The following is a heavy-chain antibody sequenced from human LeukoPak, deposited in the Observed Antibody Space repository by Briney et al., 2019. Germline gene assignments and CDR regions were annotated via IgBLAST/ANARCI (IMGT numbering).Heavy chain of an antibody. CDR3: ARGGVGGYSYGYDFDY. V-gene: IGHV4-59*01. D-gene: IGHD5-18*01. J-gene: IGHJ4*02. Sequence: GSLRLSCAASGFTFSSYAMSWIRQPPGKGLEWIGYIYYSGSTNYNPSLKSRVTISVDTSKNQFSLKLSSVTAADTAVYYRARGGVGGYSYGYDFDYWGQGTLVTVSS. CDR1: GFTFSSYA. CDR2: IYYSGST.